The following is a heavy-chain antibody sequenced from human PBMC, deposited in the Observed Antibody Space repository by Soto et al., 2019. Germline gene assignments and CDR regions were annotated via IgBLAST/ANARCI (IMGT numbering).Heavy chain of an antibody. V-gene: IGHV3-30*18. CDR3: AKGRNPPYYYGMDV. J-gene: IGHJ6*02. CDR1: GFTFRSYG. CDR2: ISYDGSNK. Sequence: AGGSLRLSCAAPGFTFRSYGMHWVRQAPGKGLEWVAVISYDGSNKYYADSVKGRFTISRDNSKNTLYLQMNSLRAEDTAVYYCAKGRNPPYYYGMDVWGQGTTVTVSS.